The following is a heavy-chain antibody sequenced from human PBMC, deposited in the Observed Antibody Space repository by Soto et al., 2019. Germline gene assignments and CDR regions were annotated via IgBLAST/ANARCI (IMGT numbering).Heavy chain of an antibody. V-gene: IGHV3-48*02. Sequence: QPGGSLRLSCAASGFTFSAYRMNWVRQAPGKGLEWVSYISSSSTTIYYAGSVKGRFTISRDNAQNSLFLQMNSLRDEDTAVYYCARDWTYCSGGTCCYGMDVWGRGTTVTVSS. CDR3: ARDWTYCSGGTCCYGMDV. J-gene: IGHJ6*02. CDR2: ISSSSTTI. CDR1: GFTFSAYR. D-gene: IGHD2-15*01.